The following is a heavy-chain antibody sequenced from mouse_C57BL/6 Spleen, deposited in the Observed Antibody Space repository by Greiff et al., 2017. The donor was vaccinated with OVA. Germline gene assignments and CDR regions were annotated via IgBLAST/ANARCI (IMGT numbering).Heavy chain of an antibody. CDR1: GFTFSDYG. CDR2: ISSGSSTI. V-gene: IGHV5-17*01. J-gene: IGHJ4*01. CDR3: ASYYDYDDGAMDY. D-gene: IGHD2-4*01. Sequence: EVKLQESGGGLVKPGGSLKLSCAASGFTFSDYGMHWVRQAPEKGLEWVAYISSGSSTIYYADTVKGRFTISRDNAKNTLFLQMTSLRSEDTAIYDCASYYDYDDGAMDYWGQGTSVTVSS.